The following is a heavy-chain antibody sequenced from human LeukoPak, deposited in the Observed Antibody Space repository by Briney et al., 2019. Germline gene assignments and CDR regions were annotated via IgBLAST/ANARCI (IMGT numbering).Heavy chain of an antibody. Sequence: SETLSLTCAVYGGSFSGYYWSWIRQPPGKGLEWIGEINHSGSTNYNPSLKSRVTISVDKSKNQFSLKLSSVTAADTAVYYCARDGDSSGYYVDYWGQGTLVTVSS. J-gene: IGHJ4*02. V-gene: IGHV4-34*01. CDR3: ARDGDSSGYYVDY. D-gene: IGHD3-22*01. CDR2: INHSGST. CDR1: GGSFSGYY.